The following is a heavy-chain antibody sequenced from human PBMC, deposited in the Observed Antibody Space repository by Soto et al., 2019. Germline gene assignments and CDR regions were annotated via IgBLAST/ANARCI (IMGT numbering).Heavy chain of an antibody. CDR1: GGSISEKH. CDR3: VASLAASGLNWLDP. V-gene: IGHV4-4*07. Sequence: LSLTCIVSGGSISEKHWNWVRQPPGKGLEWIGLIFANGHTDYNPSLKSRVTMSVDASKNQFSLRLTSMTAADTAVYYCVASLAASGLNWLDPWGRGTLVTVSS. CDR2: IFANGHT. D-gene: IGHD6-13*01. J-gene: IGHJ5*02.